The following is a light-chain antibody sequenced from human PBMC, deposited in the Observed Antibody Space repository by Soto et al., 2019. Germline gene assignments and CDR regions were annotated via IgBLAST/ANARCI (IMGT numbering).Light chain of an antibody. CDR3: QHGYSTPLT. CDR2: AAS. CDR1: QSISTY. Sequence: DIQMTQSPSSLSASVGDRVTITCRASQSISTYLHWYQQKPGKAPNLLIYAASTLQSGVPSRFSDSGSGTDFTLTISSLQPEDFATYFCQHGYSTPLTFGGGTKVDIK. J-gene: IGKJ4*01. V-gene: IGKV1-39*01.